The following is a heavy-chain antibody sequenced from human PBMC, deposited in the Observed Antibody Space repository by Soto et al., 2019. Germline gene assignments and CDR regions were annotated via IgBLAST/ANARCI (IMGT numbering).Heavy chain of an antibody. CDR1: GGTFSSYA. J-gene: IGHJ5*02. Sequence: GASVKVSCKASGGTFSSYAISWVRQAPGQGLEWMGGIIPIFGTANYAQKFQGRVTITADESTSTAYMELSSLRSEDTAVYYCATLIWSGYFGWFDPWGQGTLVTVSS. CDR3: ATLIWSGYFGWFDP. D-gene: IGHD3-3*01. CDR2: IIPIFGTA. V-gene: IGHV1-69*13.